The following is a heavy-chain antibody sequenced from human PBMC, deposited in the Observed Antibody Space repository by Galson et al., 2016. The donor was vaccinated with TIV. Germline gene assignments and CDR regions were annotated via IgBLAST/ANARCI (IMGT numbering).Heavy chain of an antibody. Sequence: SVKVSCKASGYIFTTYYIHWVRQAPGQGLEWMGMLNPSGVTTSYAEKFQDRVTMSMDTSTSTFYMELSSLTSEDTAIYYCSRETYSDFGFWGQGTLVTVSS. CDR1: GYIFTTYY. CDR2: LNPSGVTT. D-gene: IGHD5-12*01. V-gene: IGHV1-46*01. J-gene: IGHJ4*02. CDR3: SRETYSDFGF.